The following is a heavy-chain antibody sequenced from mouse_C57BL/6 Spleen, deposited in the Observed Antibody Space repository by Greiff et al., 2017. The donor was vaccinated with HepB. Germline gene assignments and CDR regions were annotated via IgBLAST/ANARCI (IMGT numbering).Heavy chain of an antibody. Sequence: SGAELVKPGASVTLSCTASGFNIKDSYMHWVKQRTEQGLEWIGRIDPEDGETKYAPQFQGKAPITADTSSNTAYLQLSSLTSEDTAVYYCARCDYDYWGQGTTLTVSS. D-gene: IGHD2-4*01. CDR3: ARCDYDY. J-gene: IGHJ2*01. V-gene: IGHV14-2*01. CDR2: IDPEDGET. CDR1: GFNIKDSY.